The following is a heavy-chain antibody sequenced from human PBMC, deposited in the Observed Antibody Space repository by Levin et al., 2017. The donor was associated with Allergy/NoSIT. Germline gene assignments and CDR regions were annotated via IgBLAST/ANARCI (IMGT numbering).Heavy chain of an antibody. V-gene: IGHV3-30-3*01. Sequence: QTGGSLRLSCAASGFTFSSYAMHWVRQAPGKGLEWVAVISYDGSNKYYADSVKGRFTISRDNSKNTLYLQMNSLRAEDTAVYYCARDTDSSARGYFDYWGQGTLVTVSS. CDR2: ISYDGSNK. CDR1: GFTFSSYA. J-gene: IGHJ4*02. CDR3: ARDTDSSARGYFDY. D-gene: IGHD6-19*01.